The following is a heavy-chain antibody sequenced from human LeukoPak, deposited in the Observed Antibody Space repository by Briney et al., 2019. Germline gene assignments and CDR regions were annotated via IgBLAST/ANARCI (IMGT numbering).Heavy chain of an antibody. CDR1: GGSISSYY. V-gene: IGHV4-59*01. CDR3: ARAVAVFGTYYYMDV. J-gene: IGHJ6*03. Sequence: PSETLSLTCTVSGGSISSYYWSWIRQPPGKGREWIGYIYYSGSTNYNPSLKSRVTISVDTSKNQFSLKLSSVTAADTAVYYCARAVAVFGTYYYMDVWGKGTTVNVSS. CDR2: IYYSGST. D-gene: IGHD6-19*01.